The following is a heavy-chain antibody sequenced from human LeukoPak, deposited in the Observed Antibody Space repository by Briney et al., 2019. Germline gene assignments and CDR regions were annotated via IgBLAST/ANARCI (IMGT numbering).Heavy chain of an antibody. CDR3: ARASFQRWLQLGGD. V-gene: IGHV3-48*02. Sequence: PGGSLRLSCATSGFIFSDFNMNWVRQAPGKGLEWVSYISSGGSTIYYADSVKGRFTISRDNAKNSLYLQMNSLRDEDTAVYYCARASFQRWLQLGGDWGQGALVTVSS. D-gene: IGHD5-24*01. CDR1: GFIFSDFN. J-gene: IGHJ4*02. CDR2: ISSGGSTI.